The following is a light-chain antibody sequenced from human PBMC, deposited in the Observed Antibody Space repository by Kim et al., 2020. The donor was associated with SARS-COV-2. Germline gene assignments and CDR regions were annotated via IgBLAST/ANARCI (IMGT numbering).Light chain of an antibody. CDR1: SSNVGNNY. J-gene: IGLJ3*02. CDR2: DNN. V-gene: IGLV1-51*01. CDR3: GTWDSSLSANWV. Sequence: QNVTNSCSGSSSNVGNNYVSWYQQLPGTAPKLLIYDNNKRPAGIPDRFSGSKSGTSATLGITGLQTGDEADYYCGTWDSSLSANWVFGGGTQLTVL.